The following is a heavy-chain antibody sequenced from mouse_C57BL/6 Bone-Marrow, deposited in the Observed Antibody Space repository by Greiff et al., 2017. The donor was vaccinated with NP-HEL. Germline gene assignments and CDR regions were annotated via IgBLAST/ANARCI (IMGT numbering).Heavy chain of an antibody. D-gene: IGHD1-1*01. CDR3: TFICTGFAY. CDR2: IDPEDGDT. V-gene: IGHV14-1*01. J-gene: IGHJ3*01. Sequence: DVQLQQSGAELVRPGASVKLSCTASGFNIKDYYMHWVKQRPEQGLEWIGRIDPEDGDTEYAPKFQGKATMTADTSSNTAYLQLSSLTSEDTAVYYCTFICTGFAYWGQGTLVTVSA. CDR1: GFNIKDYY.